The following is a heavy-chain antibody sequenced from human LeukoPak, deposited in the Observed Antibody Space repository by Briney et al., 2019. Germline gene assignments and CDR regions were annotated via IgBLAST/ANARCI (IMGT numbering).Heavy chain of an antibody. Sequence: SETPSLTCTVSGGSISSYYWSWIRQPPGKGLEWIGYIYYSGSTNYNPSLKSRVTISVDTSKNQFSLKLSSVTAADTAVYYCARSEYYDFWSSYLGHFDYWGQGTLVTVSS. D-gene: IGHD3-3*01. CDR2: IYYSGST. J-gene: IGHJ4*02. CDR1: GGSISSYY. CDR3: ARSEYYDFWSSYLGHFDY. V-gene: IGHV4-59*08.